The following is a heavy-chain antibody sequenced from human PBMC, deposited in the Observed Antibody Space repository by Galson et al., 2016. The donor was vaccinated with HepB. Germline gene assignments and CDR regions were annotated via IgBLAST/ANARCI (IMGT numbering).Heavy chain of an antibody. Sequence: CAISGDSVSSNSAAWNWIRQSPSRGLEWLGRTYHRSRWYNDYAESVRSRIIINADTSKNQVSLQVNYVTYEDTAVYYCVRASKDDWQQLVWFDPWGQGTLVIVSS. CDR3: VRASKDDWQQLVWFDP. CDR1: GDSVSSNSAA. CDR2: TYHRSRWYN. J-gene: IGHJ5*02. V-gene: IGHV6-1*01. D-gene: IGHD6-13*01.